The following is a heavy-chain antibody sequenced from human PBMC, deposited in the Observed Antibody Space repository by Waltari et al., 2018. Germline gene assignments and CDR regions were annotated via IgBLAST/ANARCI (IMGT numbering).Heavy chain of an antibody. CDR3: ARRVGATGWFDP. V-gene: IGHV4-34*01. J-gene: IGHJ5*02. Sequence: QVQLQQWGAGLLKPSETLSLTCAVYGGSFSGYYWSWIRQHPGKGLEWIGEINHSGSTNYNPSLKSRVTISVDTSKNQFSLKLSSVTAADTAVYYCARRVGATGWFDPWGQGTLVTVSS. CDR2: INHSGST. CDR1: GGSFSGYY. D-gene: IGHD1-26*01.